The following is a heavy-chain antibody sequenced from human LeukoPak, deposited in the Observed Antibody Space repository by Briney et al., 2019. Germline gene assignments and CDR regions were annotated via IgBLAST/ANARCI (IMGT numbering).Heavy chain of an antibody. Sequence: GGSLRLSCAASGFTFDNYAMTWVRQAPGKGLEWISTISGSGGSTHYADSVKGRFTISRDNSKNTLYLQMNSLRAEDTAVYYCAKVYVWNEYYFDYWGQGTLVTVSS. CDR1: GFTFDNYA. J-gene: IGHJ4*02. CDR2: ISGSGGST. D-gene: IGHD1-1*01. V-gene: IGHV3-23*01. CDR3: AKVYVWNEYYFDY.